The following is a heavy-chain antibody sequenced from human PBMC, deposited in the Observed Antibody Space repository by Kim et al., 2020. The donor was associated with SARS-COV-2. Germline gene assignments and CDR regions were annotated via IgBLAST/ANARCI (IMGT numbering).Heavy chain of an antibody. CDR2: ITPTGSDT. CDR1: GFTFSDYY. CDR3: ARDFRRITGTNGVFDL. V-gene: IGHV3-11*05. J-gene: IGHJ2*01. D-gene: IGHD3-16*01. Sequence: GGSLRLSCVASGFTFSDYYMNWIRQAPGKGLEWFSYITPTGSDTKYADSVKGRFTISRDNAKNSLYLQMDSLRAEDTAFYFCARDFRRITGTNGVFDLWGRGTLVTVSS.